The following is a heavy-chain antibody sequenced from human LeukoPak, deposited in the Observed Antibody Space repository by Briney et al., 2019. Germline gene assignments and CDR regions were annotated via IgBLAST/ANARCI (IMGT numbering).Heavy chain of an antibody. CDR1: GFPFSTFW. J-gene: IGHJ4*02. CDR2: INRGGTIT. CDR3: AREVTYYDSLTGYYNGNFDY. D-gene: IGHD3-9*01. V-gene: IGHV3-74*01. Sequence: GGSLRLSRAASGFPFSTFWMHWVRQAPGKGLVWVSRINRGGTITNYADSVKGRFTISRDNAKNTLYLQMNSLRAGDTAVYYCAREVTYYDSLTGYYNGNFDYWGQGTLVTVSS.